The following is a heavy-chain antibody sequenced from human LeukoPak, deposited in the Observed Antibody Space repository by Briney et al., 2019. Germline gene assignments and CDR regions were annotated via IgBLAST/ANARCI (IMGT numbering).Heavy chain of an antibody. CDR3: ARDQEAFDY. CDR1: GYSFTSNY. V-gene: IGHV1-46*01. CDR2: IYPRDGST. J-gene: IGHJ4*02. Sequence: ASVKVSCKASGYSFTSNYIHWVRQAPGQGLEWMGMIYPRDGSTSYAQKFQGRVTMTRDTSTSTVHMEPSGLRSEDTAVYYCARDQEAFDYWGQGTLVTVSS.